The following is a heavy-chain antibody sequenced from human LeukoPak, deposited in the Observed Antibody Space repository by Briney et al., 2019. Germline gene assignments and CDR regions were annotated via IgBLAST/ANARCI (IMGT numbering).Heavy chain of an antibody. CDR1: GFTFSSYA. CDR2: ISSSGSYI. V-gene: IGHV3-21*01. D-gene: IGHD2-15*01. CDR3: ARGSDSLDV. J-gene: IGHJ6*02. Sequence: GGSLRLSCAASGFTFSSYAMHWVRQAPGKGLEWVSSISSSGSYIYYADSVKGRFTISRDNAENSLYLQMSSLRAEDTAVYYCARGSDSLDVWGQGTTVTVSS.